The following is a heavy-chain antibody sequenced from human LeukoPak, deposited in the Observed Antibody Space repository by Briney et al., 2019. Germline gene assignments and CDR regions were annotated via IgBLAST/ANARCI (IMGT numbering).Heavy chain of an antibody. J-gene: IGHJ3*02. CDR2: INSDGSST. CDR1: GFTFSSFW. V-gene: IGHV3-74*01. CDR3: ARDGNNYDFWSGYRDAFDI. D-gene: IGHD3-3*01. Sequence: PGGSLRLSCAASGFTFSSFWMHWVRQAPGKGLVWVSRINSDGSSTSYADSVKGRFTISRDNAKNTLYLQMNSLRAEDTAVYYCARDGNNYDFWSGYRDAFDIWGQGTMVTVSS.